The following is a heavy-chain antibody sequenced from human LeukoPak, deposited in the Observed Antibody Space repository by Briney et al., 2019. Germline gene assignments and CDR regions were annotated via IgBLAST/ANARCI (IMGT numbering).Heavy chain of an antibody. D-gene: IGHD6-13*01. CDR3: AKKTGYSSSWNIDY. CDR1: GFTFSGHN. J-gene: IGHJ4*02. V-gene: IGHV3-48*04. CDR2: VSISSGTM. Sequence: GGSLRLSCAASGFTFSGHNMNGVRQAPGKGLEGVSFVSISSGTMYYADSVKGRFRISRDNAKSSLDLEMNSLRAEDTAVYYCAKKTGYSSSWNIDYWGQGTMVTASS.